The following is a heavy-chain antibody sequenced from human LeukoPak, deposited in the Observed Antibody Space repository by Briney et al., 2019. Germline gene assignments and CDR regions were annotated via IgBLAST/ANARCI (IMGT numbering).Heavy chain of an antibody. CDR2: ISGSGGST. CDR3: ASPGRGYCSGGSCYVNY. D-gene: IGHD2-15*01. CDR1: GFTFSSYG. J-gene: IGHJ4*02. V-gene: IGHV3-23*01. Sequence: PGGSLRLSCAGSGFTFSSYGMSWVRQAPGKGLEWVSAISGSGGSTYYADSVKGRFTISRDNSKNTLYLQMNSLRAEDTAVYYCASPGRGYCSGGSCYVNYWGQGTLVTVSS.